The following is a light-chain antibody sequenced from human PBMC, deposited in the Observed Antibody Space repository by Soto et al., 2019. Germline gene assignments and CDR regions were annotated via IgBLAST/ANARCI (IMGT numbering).Light chain of an antibody. CDR2: DSS. CDR3: QVWDSSADHPVI. CDR1: NIGREN. Sequence: SYELTQSPSVSVAPGQTARISCGGSNIGRENVHWYQHRPGQAPVVVVYDSSRRPSGIPERVSGSNSGNTATLTISRVEAGDEADYYCQVWDSSADHPVIFGGGTKLTVL. J-gene: IGLJ2*01. V-gene: IGLV3-21*02.